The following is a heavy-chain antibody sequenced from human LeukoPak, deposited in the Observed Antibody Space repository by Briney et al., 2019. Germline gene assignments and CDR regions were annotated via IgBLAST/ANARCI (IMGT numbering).Heavy chain of an antibody. CDR1: GGTFSSYA. V-gene: IGHV1-69*04. D-gene: IGHD3-3*01. CDR2: IIPILGIA. J-gene: IGHJ4*02. CDR3: TRAATDYDFWSGYYREAYYFDY. Sequence: SVKVSCKASGGTFSSYAISWVRQAPGQGLEWMGRIIPILGIANYAQKFQGRVTITADKSTSTAYMELSSLRSEDTAVYYCTRAATDYDFWSGYYREAYYFDYWGQGTLVTVSS.